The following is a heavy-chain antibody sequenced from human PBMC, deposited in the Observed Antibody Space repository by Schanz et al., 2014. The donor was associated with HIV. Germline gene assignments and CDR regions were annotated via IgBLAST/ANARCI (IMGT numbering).Heavy chain of an antibody. CDR2: INHSGST. Sequence: QVQLQQWGAGLLKPSETLSLTCAVYGGPFSGYYWSWICQSPGKGLEWIGEINHSGSTNYNPSLKSRVTISVDTSKNQFSLKLSSVTAADTAVYYCARDNDPYYYDNGGHYDRLFDYWGQGTLVTVSS. J-gene: IGHJ4*02. D-gene: IGHD3-22*01. CDR3: ARDNDPYYYDNGGHYDRLFDY. CDR1: GGPFSGYY. V-gene: IGHV4-34*01.